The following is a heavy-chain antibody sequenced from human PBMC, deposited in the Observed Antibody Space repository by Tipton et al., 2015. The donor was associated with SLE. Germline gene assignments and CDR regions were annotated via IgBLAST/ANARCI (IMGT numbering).Heavy chain of an antibody. CDR1: GGSISSSSYY. Sequence: TPSLTCTVSGGSISSSSYYWGWIRQPPGKGLEWIGYIYYSGSTNYNPSLKSRVTISVDTSKNQFSLKLTSVTAADTAVYYCARKIEAVVKHYFDYWGQGPLVAVSS. V-gene: IGHV4-61*05. CDR2: IYYSGST. J-gene: IGHJ4*02. CDR3: ARKIEAVVKHYFDY.